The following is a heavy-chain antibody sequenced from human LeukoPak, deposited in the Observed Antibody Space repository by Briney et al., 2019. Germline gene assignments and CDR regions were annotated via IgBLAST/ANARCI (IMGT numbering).Heavy chain of an antibody. Sequence: PGGSLRLSCAASGFTFSSYWMSWVRQAPGKGLEWVANIKQDGSEKYYVDSVKGRFTISRDNAKNSLYLQMNSLRAEDTAVYYCARDVYSSGWYQFFDYWGQGTLVTVSS. CDR3: ARDVYSSGWYQFFDY. D-gene: IGHD6-19*01. J-gene: IGHJ4*02. CDR1: GFTFSSYW. V-gene: IGHV3-7*01. CDR2: IKQDGSEK.